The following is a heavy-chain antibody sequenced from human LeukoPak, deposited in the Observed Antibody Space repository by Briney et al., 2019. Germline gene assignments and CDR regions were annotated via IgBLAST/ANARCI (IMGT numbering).Heavy chain of an antibody. CDR2: ITAANGDT. Sequence: ASVKVSCKASGYSFSTYAMHWVRQAPGQGLEWMGWITAANGDTKYSQKFQGRVTITRDTSASTAYMELRSLRSDDTAVYYCARGTKKDSSGWYWTFDYWGQGTLVTVSS. CDR1: GYSFSTYA. D-gene: IGHD6-19*01. CDR3: ARGTKKDSSGWYWTFDY. V-gene: IGHV1-3*01. J-gene: IGHJ4*02.